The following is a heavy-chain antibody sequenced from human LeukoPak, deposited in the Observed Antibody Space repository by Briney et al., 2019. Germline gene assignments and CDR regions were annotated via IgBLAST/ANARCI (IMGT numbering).Heavy chain of an antibody. CDR2: ISYDGSNK. CDR3: ARGHWLLRFLEWTGPDY. D-gene: IGHD3-3*01. Sequence: GGSLRLSCAASGFTFSSYAMHWVRQAPGKGLEWVAVISYDGSNKYYADSVKGRFTISRDNSKNTLYLQMNSLRAEDTAVYYSARGHWLLRFLEWTGPDYWGQGTLVTVSS. CDR1: GFTFSSYA. J-gene: IGHJ4*02. V-gene: IGHV3-30-3*01.